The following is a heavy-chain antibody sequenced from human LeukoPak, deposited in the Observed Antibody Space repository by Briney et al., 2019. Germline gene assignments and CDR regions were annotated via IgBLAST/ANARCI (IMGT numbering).Heavy chain of an antibody. CDR2: ISYDGSNR. D-gene: IGHD2-21*01. CDR3: ARVSYPG. CDR1: GFTFSSYA. J-gene: IGHJ4*02. V-gene: IGHV3-30-3*01. Sequence: GGSLRLSCAASGFTFSSYAMHWVRQAPGKGLEWVAVISYDGSNRYYADSMKGRFTISRDDSKNTLYLQMNSLRPEDTAVYYCARVSYPGWGQGTLVTVSS.